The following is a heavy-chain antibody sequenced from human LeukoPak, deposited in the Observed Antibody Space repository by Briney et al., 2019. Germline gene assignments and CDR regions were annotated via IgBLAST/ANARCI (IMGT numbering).Heavy chain of an antibody. J-gene: IGHJ4*02. CDR2: ISAYNGNT. CDR1: GYTFTSHG. V-gene: IGHV1-18*01. Sequence: ASVNVSCKASGYTFTSHGISWVRQAAGQGLEWMGWISAYNGNTNYAQKLQGRVTMTTDTSTSTAYMELRSLRSDDTAVYYCARGSWHLPFDYWGQGTLVTVSS. CDR3: ARGSWHLPFDY. D-gene: IGHD6-13*01.